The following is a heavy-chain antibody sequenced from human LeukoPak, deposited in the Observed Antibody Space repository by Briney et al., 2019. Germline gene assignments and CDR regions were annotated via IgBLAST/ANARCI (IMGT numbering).Heavy chain of an antibody. D-gene: IGHD6-19*01. CDR3: ARDSGSSGWDPTSYFDF. J-gene: IGHJ4*02. CDR1: GYTFTGHH. V-gene: IGHV1-2*02. Sequence: ASVKVSCKTSGYTFTGHHLHWVRQAPGQGLEWMGWINPNSGGTNSAHKFQGRVSMTRDTSITTAYMELDTLRSDDTAVYYCARDSGSSGWDPTSYFDFWGQGALVTVSS. CDR2: INPNSGGT.